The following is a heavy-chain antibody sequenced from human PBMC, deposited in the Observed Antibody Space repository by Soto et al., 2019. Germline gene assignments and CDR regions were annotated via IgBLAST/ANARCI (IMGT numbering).Heavy chain of an antibody. D-gene: IGHD2-2*01. J-gene: IGHJ3*02. CDR1: GYTFTSYA. Sequence: ASVKVSCKASGYTFTSYAMHWVRQAPGQRLEWMGWINAGNGNTKYSQKFQGRVTITRDTSASTAYMELSSLRSDDAAVYYCARDQKLGYCSSTSCRAAFDIWGQGTMVTVSS. CDR2: INAGNGNT. CDR3: ARDQKLGYCSSTSCRAAFDI. V-gene: IGHV1-3*01.